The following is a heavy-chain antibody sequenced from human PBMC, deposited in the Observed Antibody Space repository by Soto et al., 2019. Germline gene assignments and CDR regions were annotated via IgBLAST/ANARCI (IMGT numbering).Heavy chain of an antibody. CDR1: GYTFTSFG. J-gene: IGHJ5*02. D-gene: IGHD6-6*01. CDR3: ERDQEYSTSGLYWFDL. CDR2: ISAYNGAT. Sequence: VQLVQSGTEVKKPGASVKVSCKASGYTFTSFGINWVRQAPGQYLEWRGWISAYNGATNYAPRLQGIVTMPTDASTSTVYMELKNRKSDDKAVYYCERDQEYSTSGLYWFDLWGQGTLVTVSS. V-gene: IGHV1-18*04.